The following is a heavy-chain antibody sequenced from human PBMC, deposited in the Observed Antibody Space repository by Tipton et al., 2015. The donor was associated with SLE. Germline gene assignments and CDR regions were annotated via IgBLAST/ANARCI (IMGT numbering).Heavy chain of an antibody. CDR1: GYSISSGYY. CDR3: ASSLVAPGAFDI. J-gene: IGHJ3*02. D-gene: IGHD5-12*01. CDR2: IYHSGST. V-gene: IGHV4-38-2*01. Sequence: LSLTCAVSGYSISSGYYWGWIRQPPGKGLEWIGSIYHSGSTYYNPSLKSRVTISVDTSKNQFSLKLSSVTAADTAVYYCASSLVAPGAFDIWGQGTMVTVSS.